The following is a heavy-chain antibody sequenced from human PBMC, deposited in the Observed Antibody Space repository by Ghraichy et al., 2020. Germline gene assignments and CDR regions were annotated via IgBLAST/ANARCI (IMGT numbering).Heavy chain of an antibody. D-gene: IGHD5-24*01. V-gene: IGHV3-48*02. J-gene: IGHJ4*02. CDR3: ASGSTGNYNYYFDY. CDR2: ISRPSTTI. Sequence: GGSLRLSCAASGLGLSSYTMNWVRQAPGKGLEWVSYISRPSTTIYYADSVKGRFTISRDNAKNSLYLQMNSLRDEDTAVYYCASGSTGNYNYYFDYWGQGTLVTVSS. CDR1: GLGLSSYT.